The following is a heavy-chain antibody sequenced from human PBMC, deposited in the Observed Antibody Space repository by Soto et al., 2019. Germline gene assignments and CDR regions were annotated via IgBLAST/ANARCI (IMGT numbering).Heavy chain of an antibody. D-gene: IGHD3-3*01. V-gene: IGHV3-48*02. J-gene: IGHJ4*02. CDR1: GFTFSSYS. Sequence: GSLRLSCAASGFTFSSYSMNWVRQAPGKGLEWVSYISSSSSTIYYADSVKGRFTISRDDSKNSLYLQMNSLKNEDTAVYYCRSFFAVVGTHSYSFDYWGQGTLVTVSS. CDR3: RSFFAVVGTHSYSFDY. CDR2: ISSSSSTI.